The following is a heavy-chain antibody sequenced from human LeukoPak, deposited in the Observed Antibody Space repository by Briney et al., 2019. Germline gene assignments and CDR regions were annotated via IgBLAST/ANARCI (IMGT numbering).Heavy chain of an antibody. Sequence: SQTLSLTCTVSGGSISSGGYYWSWIRQHPGKGLEWIGCIYYSGSTYYNPSLKSRVTISVDMSKNQFSLKLSSVTAADTAVYYCARGDRGTTRRYFDYWGQGTLVAVSS. CDR2: IYYSGST. CDR1: GGSISSGGYY. V-gene: IGHV4-31*03. D-gene: IGHD1-1*01. J-gene: IGHJ4*02. CDR3: ARGDRGTTRRYFDY.